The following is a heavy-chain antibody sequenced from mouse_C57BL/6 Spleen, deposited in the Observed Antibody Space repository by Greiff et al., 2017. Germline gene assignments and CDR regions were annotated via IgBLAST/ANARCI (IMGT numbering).Heavy chain of an antibody. J-gene: IGHJ2*01. Sequence: QVQLQQPGAELVMPGASVKLSCKASGYTFTSYWMHWVKQRPGQGLEWIGEIDPSDSYTNYNQKFKGKSTLTVDKSSSTAYMQLSSLTSEDSAVYYCASHGSSYFDYWGQGTTLTVSS. D-gene: IGHD1-1*01. V-gene: IGHV1-69*01. CDR2: IDPSDSYT. CDR3: ASHGSSYFDY. CDR1: GYTFTSYW.